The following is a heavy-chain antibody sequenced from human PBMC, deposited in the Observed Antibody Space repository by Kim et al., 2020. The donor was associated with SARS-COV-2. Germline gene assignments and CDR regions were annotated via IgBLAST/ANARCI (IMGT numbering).Heavy chain of an antibody. V-gene: IGHV3-30*18. J-gene: IGHJ4*01. CDR1: GFTFSSYG. Sequence: GGSLRLSCAASGFTFSSYGMHWVRQAPGKGLEWVAVISYDGSNKYYADSVKGRFTISRDNSKNTLYLQMNSLRAEDTAVYYCAKESYDSSGYYYVGYYF. CDR3: AKESYDSSGYYYVGYYF. D-gene: IGHD3-22*01. CDR2: ISYDGSNK.